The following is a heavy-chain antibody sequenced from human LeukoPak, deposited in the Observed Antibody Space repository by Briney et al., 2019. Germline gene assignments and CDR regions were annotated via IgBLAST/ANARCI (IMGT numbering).Heavy chain of an antibody. V-gene: IGHV3-74*01. CDR1: GFTFSNYC. D-gene: IGHD3-10*01. CDR3: AREGWDYYGSGSRFDY. CDR2: INSDGSST. Sequence: GGSLRLSCAASGFTFSNYCMHWVRQAPGKALVWVSRINSDGSSTSYADSVKGRFTISRDNAKNTLYLQMNSLRAEDTAVYYCAREGWDYYGSGSRFDYWAQGTLVTVSS. J-gene: IGHJ4*02.